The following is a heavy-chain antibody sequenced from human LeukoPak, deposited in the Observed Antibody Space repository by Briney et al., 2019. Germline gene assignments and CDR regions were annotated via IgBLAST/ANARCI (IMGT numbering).Heavy chain of an antibody. CDR3: ARDPTMIVVVNRDAFDI. J-gene: IGHJ3*02. CDR1: GFTFSSYA. CDR2: ISYDGSNK. Sequence: GGSLRLSCAASGFTFSSYAMHWVRQAPGKGLEWVAVISYDGSNKYYADSVKGRFTISRDNSKNTLYLQMNSLRAEDTAVYYCARDPTMIVVVNRDAFDIWGQGTMVTVSS. D-gene: IGHD3-22*01. V-gene: IGHV3-30-3*01.